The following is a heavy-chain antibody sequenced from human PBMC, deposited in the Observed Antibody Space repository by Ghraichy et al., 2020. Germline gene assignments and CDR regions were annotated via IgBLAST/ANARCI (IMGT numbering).Heavy chain of an antibody. Sequence: SETLSLTCTVSGDSISSGSHYWSWIRQPAGKGLEWIGRIYTSGDTAYNPSLKSRVTISVDTSQNQFSLRLRSVTTADTAVYYCAREPIVVVVTTHWFDPWGQGTLVTVSS. CDR3: AREPIVVVVTTHWFDP. CDR2: IYTSGDT. CDR1: GDSISSGSHY. J-gene: IGHJ5*02. V-gene: IGHV4-61*02. D-gene: IGHD2-21*02.